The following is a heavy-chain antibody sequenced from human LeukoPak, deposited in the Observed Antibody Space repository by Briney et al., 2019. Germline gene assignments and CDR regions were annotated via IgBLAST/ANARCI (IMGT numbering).Heavy chain of an antibody. CDR3: ARDLLRYSNWFDP. Sequence: GGSLRLSCAASGFTFSSYSMNWVRQAPGKGLEWVSSISSSSSYIYYADSVKGRFTISRDNAKNSLYLQMNSLRAEDTAVYYCARDLLRYSNWFDPWGQGTLVTVSS. CDR1: GFTFSSYS. CDR2: ISSSSSYI. D-gene: IGHD3-9*01. J-gene: IGHJ5*02. V-gene: IGHV3-21*01.